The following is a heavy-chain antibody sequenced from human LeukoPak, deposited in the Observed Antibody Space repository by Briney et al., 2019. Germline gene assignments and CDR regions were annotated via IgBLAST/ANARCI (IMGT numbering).Heavy chain of an antibody. D-gene: IGHD1-26*01. V-gene: IGHV4-39*01. CDR2: IYYSGST. J-gene: IGHJ4*02. Sequence: SETLSLTCTVSGGSISSSSYYWGWIRQPPGKGLEWIGSIYYSGSTYYNPSLKSRVTISVDTSKNQFSLKLSSVTAADTAVYYCARRVLGEYYFDYWGQGTLVTVSS. CDR3: ARRVLGEYYFDY. CDR1: GGSISSSSYY.